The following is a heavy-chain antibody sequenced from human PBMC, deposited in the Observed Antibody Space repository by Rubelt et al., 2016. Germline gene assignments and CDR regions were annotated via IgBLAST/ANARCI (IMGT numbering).Heavy chain of an antibody. D-gene: IGHD2-2*01. CDR3: ARVNIVVVPSANFDY. V-gene: IGHV4-39*07. Sequence: QLQLQESGPGLVKPSETLSLTCTVSGASISSSSYYWGWIRQPPGKGLEWIGIISYSGSTYYSPSLKSRVTISVDTSKNQFPRKRSAVTAADTAVYYCARVNIVVVPSANFDYWGQGTLVTVSS. J-gene: IGHJ4*02. CDR1: GASISSSSYY. CDR2: ISYSGST.